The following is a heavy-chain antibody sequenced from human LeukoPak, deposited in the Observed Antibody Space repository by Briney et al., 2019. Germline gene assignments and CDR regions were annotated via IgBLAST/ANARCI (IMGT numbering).Heavy chain of an antibody. Sequence: ASVKVSCTASGYTFTGYYMHWVRQAPGQGLEWMGWINPNSGGTNYAQKFQGRVTMTRDTSISTAYMELSRLRSDDTAVYYCARVPDDYYGSGSYNYWGQGTLVTVSS. D-gene: IGHD3-10*01. CDR3: ARVPDDYYGSGSYNY. CDR1: GYTFTGYY. V-gene: IGHV1-2*02. J-gene: IGHJ4*02. CDR2: INPNSGGT.